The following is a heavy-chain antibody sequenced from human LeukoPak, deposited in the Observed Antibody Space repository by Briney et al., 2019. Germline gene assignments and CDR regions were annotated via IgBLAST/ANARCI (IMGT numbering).Heavy chain of an antibody. CDR2: ISSSSSYI. Sequence: GGSLRLSCAASGFTFSSYSMNWVRQAPGKGLEWVSSISSSSSYIYYADSVKGRFTISRDNAKNSLYLQMNSLRAEDTAVYYCERDLDYDSSGYGGFDYWGQGTLVTVSS. CDR1: GFTFSSYS. J-gene: IGHJ4*02. D-gene: IGHD3-22*01. CDR3: ERDLDYDSSGYGGFDY. V-gene: IGHV3-21*01.